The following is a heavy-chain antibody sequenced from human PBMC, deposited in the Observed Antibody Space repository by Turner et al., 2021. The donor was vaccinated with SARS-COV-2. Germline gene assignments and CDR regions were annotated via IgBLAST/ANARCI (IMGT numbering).Heavy chain of an antibody. D-gene: IGHD4-17*01. CDR3: AKGAPYGDYLRSDY. CDR1: GFTVSSYG. Sequence: VQLVESGGGLVQPGGSLRLSCAASGFTVSSYGMHWVRQAPGKGLEWVAIISYDGSDKYYADSVKGRFTISRDNSKNTLYLQINSLRAEDTAVYYCAKGAPYGDYLRSDYWGQGTLVTVSS. J-gene: IGHJ4*02. V-gene: IGHV3-30*18. CDR2: ISYDGSDK.